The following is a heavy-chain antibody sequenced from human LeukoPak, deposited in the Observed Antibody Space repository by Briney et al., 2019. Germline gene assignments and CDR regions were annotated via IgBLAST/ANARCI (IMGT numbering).Heavy chain of an antibody. CDR3: AKSLVRFGERY. V-gene: IGHV3-74*01. D-gene: IGHD3-10*01. CDR2: INDDGSAT. J-gene: IGHJ4*02. Sequence: GGSLRLSCAASGFTFSNYWMHWVRQVPGKGLVWVSRINDDGSATFYADSVKGRFTISRDNAKNTLFLQMSSLRAEDTAVYYCAKSLVRFGERYWGQGTLVTVSS. CDR1: GFTFSNYW.